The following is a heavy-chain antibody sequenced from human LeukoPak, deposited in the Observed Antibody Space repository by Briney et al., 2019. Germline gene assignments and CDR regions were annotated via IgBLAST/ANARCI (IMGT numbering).Heavy chain of an antibody. Sequence: GGSLRLSCVASGFTFSTYRMHWVRQVPGKGPVWVSRVQNDGSSTIYADSVRGRFTISRDNAKSILYLQMNSLRDEDTAVYYCARDQIIVATILDYYYGMDVWGQGTTVTVSS. CDR2: VQNDGSST. CDR1: GFTFSTYR. J-gene: IGHJ6*02. CDR3: ARDQIIVATILDYYYGMDV. V-gene: IGHV3-74*01. D-gene: IGHD5-12*01.